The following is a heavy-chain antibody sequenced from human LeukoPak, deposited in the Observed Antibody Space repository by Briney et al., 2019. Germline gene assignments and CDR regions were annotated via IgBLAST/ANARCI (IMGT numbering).Heavy chain of an antibody. V-gene: IGHV1-18*04. CDR3: ARMMTPRLYYDSSGYYYGAFDI. Sequence: GESLKISCKGSGYSFTSYWIGWVRQAPGQGLEWMGWISAYNSYTNYAQKLQGRVTMTTDTSTSTAYMELRSLRSDDTAVYYCARMMTPRLYYDSSGYYYGAFDIWGQGTMVTVSS. J-gene: IGHJ3*02. D-gene: IGHD3-22*01. CDR1: GYSFTSYW. CDR2: ISAYNSYT.